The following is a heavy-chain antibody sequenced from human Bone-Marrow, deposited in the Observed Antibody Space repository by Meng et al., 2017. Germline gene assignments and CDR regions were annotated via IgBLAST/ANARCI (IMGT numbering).Heavy chain of an antibody. V-gene: IGHV3-74*01. CDR2: INTDGSIT. J-gene: IGHJ6*02. Sequence: GGSLRLSCAASGFTLSSHYMHWVRQAPGKGLVWVSRINTDGSITRYADSVKGRFTISRDNAKSTLYLQMNSLRAEDTAVYYCARNMKYSDGPDYYYGMDVWGQGTMVTVSS. CDR1: GFTLSSHY. D-gene: IGHD5-18*01. CDR3: ARNMKYSDGPDYYYGMDV.